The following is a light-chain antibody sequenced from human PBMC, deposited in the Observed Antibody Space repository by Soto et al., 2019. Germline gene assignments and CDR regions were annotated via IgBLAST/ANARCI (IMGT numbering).Light chain of an antibody. J-gene: IGLJ1*01. CDR3: NSYTSSSTHV. Sequence: QSVLTQPASVSGSPGQSITISCTGSSSDVGGHNHVSWYQQHPGKATKLIIYEVGNRPSGVSNRFSGSKSGNTASLTISGFQAEDEADYYCNSYTSSSTHVFGTGTKLTVL. CDR1: SSDVGGHNH. V-gene: IGLV2-14*01. CDR2: EVG.